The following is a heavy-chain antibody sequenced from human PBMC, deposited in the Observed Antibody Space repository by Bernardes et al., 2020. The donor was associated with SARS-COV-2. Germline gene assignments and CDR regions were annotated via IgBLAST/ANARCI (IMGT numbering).Heavy chain of an antibody. CDR2: IKQDGSEK. V-gene: IGHV3-7*01. CDR1: GFTFSSYW. Sequence: GGSLRLSCAASGFTFSSYWMSWVRQAPGKGLEWVANIKQDGSEKYYMDSMKGRFTISRDNAKNSLYLQMNSLRAEDTAVYYCASHPAGSTRIYGYYGMDVWGQGTTVTVSS. J-gene: IGHJ6*02. D-gene: IGHD3-10*01. CDR3: ASHPAGSTRIYGYYGMDV.